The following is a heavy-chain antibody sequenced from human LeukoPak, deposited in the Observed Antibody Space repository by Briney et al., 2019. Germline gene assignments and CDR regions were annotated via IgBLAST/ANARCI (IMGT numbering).Heavy chain of an antibody. J-gene: IGHJ4*02. CDR2: INPNSGGT. V-gene: IGHV1-2*02. D-gene: IGHD6-19*01. CDR1: GYTFTGYY. Sequence: GASVKVSCKASGYTFTGYYMHWVRQAPGQGLEWMGWINPNSGGTDYAQKFQGRVTMTRDTSISTAYMELSSLRSDDTAVYYCARDSHSSGWYLPDYWGQGTLVTVSS. CDR3: ARDSHSSGWYLPDY.